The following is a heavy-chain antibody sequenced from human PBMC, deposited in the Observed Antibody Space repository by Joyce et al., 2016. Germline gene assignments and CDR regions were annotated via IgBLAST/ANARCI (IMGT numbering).Heavy chain of an antibody. J-gene: IGHJ5*02. CDR2: IRSKSFGGKT. Sequence: EVQVVESGGGLVQPGRSLRLSCSTSGFTFGDYAMNWFRQAPGKGLEWVAFIRSKSFGGKTEYAASGKGRFTISRDDSKGIAYLQMDGLQIEDTAVYYCTRSMFGSNWFDPWGQGALVTVSS. CDR3: TRSMFGSNWFDP. D-gene: IGHD3-3*01. CDR1: GFTFGDYA. V-gene: IGHV3-49*03.